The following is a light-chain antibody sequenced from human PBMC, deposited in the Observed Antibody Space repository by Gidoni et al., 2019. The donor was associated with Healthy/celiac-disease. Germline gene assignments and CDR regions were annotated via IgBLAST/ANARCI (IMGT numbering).Light chain of an antibody. CDR2: SNN. CDR1: SSNIGSNT. Sequence: QSVLTQPPSASGTPGQRVTISCSGSSSNIGSNTVNWSQQLPGTAPKLLIYSNNQRPSGVPDRFSGSKSGTSASLAISGLQSEDESDYYCAAWDDSLSVYVFGTGTKVTVL. CDR3: AAWDDSLSVYV. V-gene: IGLV1-44*01. J-gene: IGLJ1*01.